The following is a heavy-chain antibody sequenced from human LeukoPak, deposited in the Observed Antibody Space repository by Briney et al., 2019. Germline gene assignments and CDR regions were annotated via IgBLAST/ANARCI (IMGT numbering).Heavy chain of an antibody. J-gene: IGHJ4*02. CDR2: IYYSGSS. V-gene: IGHV4-59*01. CDR3: ESDRGGYTYSHDY. CDR1: GGSISSYN. D-gene: IGHD5-18*01. Sequence: WETLTLSCTVSGGSISSYNLSWIRQPPGKGLEWIGYIYYSGSSNYNPALKSRVTILLGTSKNQFSLKLSSVTAADTAVYYCESDRGGYTYSHDYWGQVVLVTASS.